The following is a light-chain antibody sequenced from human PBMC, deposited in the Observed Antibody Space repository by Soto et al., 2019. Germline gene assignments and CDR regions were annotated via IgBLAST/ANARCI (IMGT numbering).Light chain of an antibody. CDR1: QSILFNSNNKNY. V-gene: IGKV4-1*01. CDR2: WAS. CDR3: QQYNNWPRT. Sequence: DIVMTQSPDSLAVSLGERATINCKSSQSILFNSNNKNYLVWYQQRPGQSPKLLLYWASSREPGVPDRFSGSGSGTDFTLTISSLQSEDFAVYFCQQYNNWPRTFGQGTTGDIK. J-gene: IGKJ1*01.